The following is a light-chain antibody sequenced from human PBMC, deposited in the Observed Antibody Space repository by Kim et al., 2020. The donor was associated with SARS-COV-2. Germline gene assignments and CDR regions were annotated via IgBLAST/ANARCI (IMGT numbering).Light chain of an antibody. CDR2: GAS. V-gene: IGKV3-20*01. CDR1: HSVSSSY. CDR3: QQYGSSPRIT. J-gene: IGKJ5*01. Sequence: PGERDTLSCRAGHSVSSSYLAWYQQKPGQAPRLLIYGASSRATGIPDRISGSGSGTDFTLTISRLEPEDFAVYYCQQYGSSPRITFGQGTRLEIK.